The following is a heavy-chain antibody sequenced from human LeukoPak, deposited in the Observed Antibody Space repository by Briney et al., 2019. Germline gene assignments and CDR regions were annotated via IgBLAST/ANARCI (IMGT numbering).Heavy chain of an antibody. D-gene: IGHD3-10*01. CDR2: IYHSGST. J-gene: IGHJ5*02. CDR3: ARDRVVRGVIAKYNWFDP. V-gene: IGHV4-38-2*02. Sequence: SETLSLTCTVSGYSISSGYYWGWIRQPPGKGLEWIGSIYHSGSTYYNPSLKSRVTISVDTSKNQFSLKLSSVTAADTAVYYCARDRVVRGVIAKYNWFDPWGQGTLVTVSS. CDR1: GYSISSGYY.